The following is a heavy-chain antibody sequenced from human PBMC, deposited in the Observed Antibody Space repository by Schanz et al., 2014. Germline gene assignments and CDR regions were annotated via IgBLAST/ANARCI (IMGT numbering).Heavy chain of an antibody. CDR2: LSEGGGGT. CDR1: GFTLSNYA. V-gene: IGHV3-23*04. Sequence: EVQLAESGGGLVQPGRSLRLSCAASGFTLSNYAMSWVRQAPGKGLEWVSALSEGGGGTHYADSVRGRFTISSDSSKNTLYLQMSSLRADDTAVYYCAKAADWPVTRFDPWGQGTLVTVSS. CDR3: AKAADWPVTRFDP. D-gene: IGHD3-9*01. J-gene: IGHJ5*02.